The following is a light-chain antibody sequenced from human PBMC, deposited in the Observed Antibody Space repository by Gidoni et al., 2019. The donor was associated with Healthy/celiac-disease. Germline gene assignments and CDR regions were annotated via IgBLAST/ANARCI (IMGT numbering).Light chain of an antibody. J-gene: IGLJ1*01. CDR3: SSYTSSSTLYV. V-gene: IGLV2-14*01. Sequence: SALTQPASVSGSPGPSITISCTGTSSDVGGYNYVSWYQQPPGKAPKLMIYEVSNRPSGVSSRFSGSKSGNTASLTISGLQAEDEADYYCSSYTSSSTLYVFGTGTKVTVL. CDR1: SSDVGGYNY. CDR2: EVS.